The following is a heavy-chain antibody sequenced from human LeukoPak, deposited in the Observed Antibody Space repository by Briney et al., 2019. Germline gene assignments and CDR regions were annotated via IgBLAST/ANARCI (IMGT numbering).Heavy chain of an antibody. J-gene: IGHJ6*02. CDR3: ASRIGRYLYYFGMDV. Sequence: SETLSLTCAVYGGPFSHYYWTWIRQPPGQVLEWIGEINESGSTNYEPSLNGRVTISVDTSKTHFSLNLTSVTAADTAVYYCASRIGRYLYYFGMDVWGQGTTVTVSS. D-gene: IGHD1-26*01. V-gene: IGHV4-34*01. CDR1: GGPFSHYY. CDR2: INESGST.